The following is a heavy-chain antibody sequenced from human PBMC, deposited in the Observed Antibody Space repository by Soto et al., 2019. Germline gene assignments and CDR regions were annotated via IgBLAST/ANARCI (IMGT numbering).Heavy chain of an antibody. D-gene: IGHD2-2*01. J-gene: IGHJ4*02. CDR1: GFTFSSYS. Sequence: PGGSLRLSCAASGFTFSSYSMNWVRQAPGKGLEWVSSISSSSSYIYYADSVKGRFTISRDNAKNSLYLQMNSLRAEDTAVYYCARAFCSSTSCYDYWGQGTLVTVSS. CDR3: ARAFCSSTSCYDY. V-gene: IGHV3-21*01. CDR2: ISSSSSYI.